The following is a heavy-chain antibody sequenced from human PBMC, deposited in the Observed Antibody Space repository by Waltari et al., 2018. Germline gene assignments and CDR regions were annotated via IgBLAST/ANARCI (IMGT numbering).Heavy chain of an antibody. Sequence: QVQLVQSGAEVKKPGASVKVSCKASGYTFTSYDINWVRQATGQGLEWMGWMNANSGKTGYAQKVQCRVTITRNTSISTAYMELSSLRSEDTAVDYCARGPAYCGGDCSLSPRDAFDIWGQGTMVTVSS. CDR3: ARGPAYCGGDCSLSPRDAFDI. CDR2: MNANSGKT. V-gene: IGHV1-8*03. CDR1: GYTFTSYD. J-gene: IGHJ3*02. D-gene: IGHD2-21*01.